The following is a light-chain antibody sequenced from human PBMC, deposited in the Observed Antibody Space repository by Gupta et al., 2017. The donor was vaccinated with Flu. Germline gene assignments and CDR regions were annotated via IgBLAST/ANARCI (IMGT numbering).Light chain of an antibody. J-gene: IGLJ3*02. Sequence: VTITCTGSNSSIGGGDDVRWYQQLPGTAPKLLIYGNSNRHSGVPERFSGSKYGTSASLAITGLQAEDEADYYWQSDESSRSCVVFGGGTKLTVL. CDR3: QSDESSRSCVV. CDR1: NSSIGGGDD. CDR2: GNS. V-gene: IGLV1-40*01.